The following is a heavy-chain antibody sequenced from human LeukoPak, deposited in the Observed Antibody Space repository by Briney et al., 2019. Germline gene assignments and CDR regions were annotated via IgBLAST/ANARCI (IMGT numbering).Heavy chain of an antibody. Sequence: SETLSLTCTVSGGSISSYYWSWIRQPPGKGLEWIGYIYYSGSTNYNPSLKSRVTISVDTSKNQFSLKLSSVTAADTAVYYCAREYDSSGYYYGYFGYWGQGTLVTVSS. V-gene: IGHV4-59*01. D-gene: IGHD3-22*01. CDR3: AREYDSSGYYYGYFGY. CDR1: GGSISSYY. CDR2: IYYSGST. J-gene: IGHJ4*02.